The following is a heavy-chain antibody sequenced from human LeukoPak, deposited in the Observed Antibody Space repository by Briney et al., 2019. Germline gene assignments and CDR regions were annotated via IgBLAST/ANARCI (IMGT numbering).Heavy chain of an antibody. J-gene: IGHJ6*03. CDR3: VRNAYYYYYMDV. CDR2: IYSSGST. V-gene: IGHV4-61*02. CDR1: GGSISSGSYY. Sequence: SETLSLTCTVSGGSISSGSYYWSWIRQPAGKGLEWLGRIYSSGSTNYNPSLKSRVTMSVDTSKNQFSLKLSSVTAADTAVYYCVRNAYYYYYMDVWGKGTTVTISS.